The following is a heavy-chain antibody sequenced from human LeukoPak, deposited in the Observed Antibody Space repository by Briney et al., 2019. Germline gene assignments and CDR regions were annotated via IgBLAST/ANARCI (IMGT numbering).Heavy chain of an antibody. V-gene: IGHV4-59*08. D-gene: IGHD4-23*01. CDR1: GGSISSYY. J-gene: IGHJ6*02. CDR3: ARQWANGGTLSV. CDR2: IYYSGST. Sequence: SETLSLTCTVSGGSISSYYWSWIRQPPGKGLEWIGYIYYSGSTNYNPSLKSRVTISVDTSKNQFSLKLSSVTAADTAVYYCARQWANGGTLSVWGQGTTVTVSS.